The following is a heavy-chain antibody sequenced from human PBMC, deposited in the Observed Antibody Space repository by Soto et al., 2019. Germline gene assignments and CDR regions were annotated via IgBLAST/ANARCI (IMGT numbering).Heavy chain of an antibody. CDR1: GGSISSGGYY. D-gene: IGHD4-4*01. V-gene: IGHV4-31*03. CDR2: IYYSGST. CDR3: ARLDYSNSPYYYYYMDV. Sequence: SETLSLTCTVSGGSISSGGYYWSWIRQHPGKGLEWIGYIYYSGSTYYNPSLKSRVTISVDTSKNQFSLKLSSVTAADTAVYYCARLDYSNSPYYYYYMDVWGKGTTVTVSS. J-gene: IGHJ6*03.